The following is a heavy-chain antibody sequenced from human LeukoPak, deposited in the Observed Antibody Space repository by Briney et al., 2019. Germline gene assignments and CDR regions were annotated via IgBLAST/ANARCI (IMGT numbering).Heavy chain of an antibody. CDR3: ARGGSFHEFDI. J-gene: IGHJ3*02. D-gene: IGHD3-10*01. Sequence: ASVKVSCKASGFRFTDYWIQWVRQAPGQGLEWMGWINTNTGGTVYAQKFQGRVTMTRDTSLTTSYMDLSRLTSDDTAVYYCARGGSFHEFDIWGQGTMVIVSS. CDR1: GFRFTDYW. V-gene: IGHV1-2*02. CDR2: INTNTGGT.